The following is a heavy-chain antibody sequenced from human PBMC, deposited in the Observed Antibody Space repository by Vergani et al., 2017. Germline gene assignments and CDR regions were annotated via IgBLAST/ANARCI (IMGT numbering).Heavy chain of an antibody. Sequence: QVQLVESGGGVVQPGGSLRLSCAASGFTFSSYTMHWVRQAPGKGLEWVAVISYDGSNKYYADSVKGRFTISRDNSKNTRSLQMNSLRAEDTAVYYCARDSRNGYKDYYYMDVWGKGTTVTVSS. CDR2: ISYDGSNK. CDR1: GFTFSSYT. V-gene: IGHV3-30-3*01. J-gene: IGHJ6*03. D-gene: IGHD5-24*01. CDR3: ARDSRNGYKDYYYMDV.